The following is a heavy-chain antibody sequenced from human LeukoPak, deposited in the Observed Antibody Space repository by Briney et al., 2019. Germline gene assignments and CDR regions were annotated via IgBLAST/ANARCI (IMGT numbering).Heavy chain of an antibody. J-gene: IGHJ4*02. V-gene: IGHV4-34*01. CDR3: ARLTTRDSGD. CDR1: GGSISSYY. CDR2: INHSGST. Sequence: PSETLSLTCTVSGGSISSYYWSWIRQPPGKGLEWIGEINHSGSTNYNPSLKSRVTISVDTSKNQFSLKLSSVTAADTAVYYCARLTTRDSGDWGQGTLVTVSS. D-gene: IGHD2-21*01.